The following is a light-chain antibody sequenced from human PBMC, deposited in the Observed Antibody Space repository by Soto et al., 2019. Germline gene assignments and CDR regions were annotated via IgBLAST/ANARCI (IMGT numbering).Light chain of an antibody. V-gene: IGKV3-15*01. CDR3: QQYNNWPPWT. J-gene: IGKJ1*01. CDR2: GAS. Sequence: EIVMAQSPATLSVSPGERATLSCRVSQSVSSNLAWYQQKPGQAPRLLIYGASTRATGIPARFSGSGSGTEFTLTISSLQSEDFAVYYCQQYNNWPPWTLGQGTKVDI. CDR1: QSVSSN.